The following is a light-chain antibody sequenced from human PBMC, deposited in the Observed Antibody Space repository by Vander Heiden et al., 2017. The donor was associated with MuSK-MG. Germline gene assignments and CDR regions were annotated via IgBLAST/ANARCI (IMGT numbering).Light chain of an antibody. J-gene: IGLJ1*01. CDR3: QAWDRNTEV. CDR2: QDS. V-gene: IGLV3-1*01. CDR1: KLGDKN. Sequence: SYELTQPPSVSVSPGQTASITCSGDKLGDKNAYWYQQKPGQSPVLVIYQDSKRPSGIPERLSGSNSGNTATLTISGTQELDEATYYCQAWDRNTEVFGPGTQVTVL.